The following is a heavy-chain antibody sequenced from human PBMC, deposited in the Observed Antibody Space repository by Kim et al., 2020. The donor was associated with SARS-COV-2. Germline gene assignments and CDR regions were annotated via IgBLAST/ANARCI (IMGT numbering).Heavy chain of an antibody. CDR2: ISSSSSYT. J-gene: IGHJ4*02. CDR3: ARVREGGSSWYYFDY. V-gene: IGHV3-11*05. Sequence: GGSLRLSCAASGFTFSDYYMSWIRQAPGKGREWFSYISSSSSYTNYADSVKGRFTISRDNAKNSLYLQMNSLRAEDTAVYYCARVREGGSSWYYFDYWGQGTLVTVSS. CDR1: GFTFSDYY. D-gene: IGHD6-13*01.